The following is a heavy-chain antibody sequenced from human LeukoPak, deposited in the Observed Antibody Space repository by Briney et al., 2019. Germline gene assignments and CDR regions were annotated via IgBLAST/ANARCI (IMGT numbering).Heavy chain of an antibody. D-gene: IGHD3-22*01. J-gene: IGHJ4*02. CDR2: IYYSGST. V-gene: IGHV4-59*01. CDR3: ARATLYYDSSGYFPFDY. Sequence: SETLSLTCTVSGGCISSYYWSWIRQPPGKGLEWIGYIYYSGSTNYNPSLKSRVTISVDTSKNQFSLKLSSVTAADTAVYYCARATLYYDSSGYFPFDYWGQGTLVTVSS. CDR1: GGCISSYY.